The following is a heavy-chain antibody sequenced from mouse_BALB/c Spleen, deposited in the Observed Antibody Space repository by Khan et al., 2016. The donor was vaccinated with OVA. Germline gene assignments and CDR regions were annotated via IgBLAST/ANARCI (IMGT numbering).Heavy chain of an antibody. CDR1: GYSITSDYA. CDR2: ISSSGST. J-gene: IGHJ4*01. Sequence: EVQLQESGPGLVKPSQSQSLTCTVTGYSITSDYAWNWIRQFPGNKLEWMGYISSSGSTNYNPALKSRISITRDTSKNQFFLQLNSVTTEDTATXYCARDGSRYNYAMDYWGQGTSVTVSS. D-gene: IGHD2-3*01. CDR3: ARDGSRYNYAMDY. V-gene: IGHV3-2*02.